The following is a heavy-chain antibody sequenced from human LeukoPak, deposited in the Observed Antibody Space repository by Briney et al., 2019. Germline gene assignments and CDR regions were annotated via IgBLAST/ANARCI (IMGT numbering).Heavy chain of an antibody. V-gene: IGHV3-23*01. CDR2: ISGGGIST. CDR3: AKNPTFRGWFDP. Sequence: PGGSLRLSCAASGFTFSSYAMSWVRQAPGKGLEWVSAISGGGISTYYADSVKGRFTISRDNSKNTMYLQMNSLRAEDTAVYYCAKNPTFRGWFDPWGQGTLVTVSS. J-gene: IGHJ5*02. CDR1: GFTFSSYA.